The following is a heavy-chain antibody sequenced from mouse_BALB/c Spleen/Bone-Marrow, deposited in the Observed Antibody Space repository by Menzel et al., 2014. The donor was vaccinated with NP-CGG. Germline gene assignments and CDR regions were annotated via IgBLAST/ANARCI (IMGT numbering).Heavy chain of an antibody. V-gene: IGHV5-6*01. CDR1: GFTFSSYG. CDR2: ISSGGTYT. J-gene: IGHJ4*01. Sequence: EVKLVESGGDLVKPGGSLKLSCAASGFTFSSYGMSWVRQTPDKRLEWVATISSGGTYTYYPDSVKGRFTISRDNAKHTLYLQMSSLKPEDTAMYYCARQGTTVVAPAMDYWGQGTSVTVSS. CDR3: ARQGTTVVAPAMDY. D-gene: IGHD1-1*01.